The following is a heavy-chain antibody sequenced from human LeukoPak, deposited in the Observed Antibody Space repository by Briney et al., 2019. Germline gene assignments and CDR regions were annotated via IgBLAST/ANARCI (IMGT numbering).Heavy chain of an antibody. Sequence: SETLSLTCAVYGGSFSGYYWSWIRQPPGKGLEWIGEINHSGSINYNPSLKSRVTISLDTSANQFSLQLNSVTAADTAVYYCVRHDGRGGATMGAFDSWGQGSLVTVSS. CDR1: GGSFSGYY. V-gene: IGHV4-34*01. J-gene: IGHJ5*01. D-gene: IGHD4/OR15-4a*01. CDR2: INHSGSI. CDR3: VRHDGRGGATMGAFDS.